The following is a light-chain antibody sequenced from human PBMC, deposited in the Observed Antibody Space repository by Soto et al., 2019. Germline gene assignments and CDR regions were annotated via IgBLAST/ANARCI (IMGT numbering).Light chain of an antibody. CDR2: AAS. CDR1: QSISNH. CDR3: QQYSSSLWT. Sequence: DIQMTQSPSSLSASIEDRVIITCRASQSISNHLNWHQQKPGKAPKLLIFAASSLQSGVPSRFSGSRSGPDFTLTISSLQPEDFAVYYCQQYSSSLWTFGQGTKVDIK. J-gene: IGKJ1*01. V-gene: IGKV1-39*01.